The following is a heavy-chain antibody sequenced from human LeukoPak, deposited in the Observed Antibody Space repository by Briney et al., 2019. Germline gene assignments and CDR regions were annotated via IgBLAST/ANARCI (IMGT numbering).Heavy chain of an antibody. J-gene: IGHJ4*02. D-gene: IGHD5-12*01. CDR3: ARFYIGYAFDY. CDR2: ISDSGST. CDR1: GASISNYY. V-gene: IGHV4-59*01. Sequence: SETLSLTCTVSGASISNYYWSWIRQPPGKGLEWIGYISDSGSTDYNPSLKSRVTISEDTSKNQFSLMLSSVTAADTAVYFCARFYIGYAFDYWGQGTLVTVSS.